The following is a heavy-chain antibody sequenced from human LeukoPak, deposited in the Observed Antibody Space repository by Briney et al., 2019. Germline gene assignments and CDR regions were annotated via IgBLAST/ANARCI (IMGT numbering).Heavy chain of an antibody. V-gene: IGHV4-38-2*02. Sequence: SETLSLTCTVSGYSISSGYYWGWIRQPPGKGLEWIGSIYHSGSTYYNPSLKSRVTISVDTSKNQFSLKLSSVTAADTAVYYCARVGATTAGYHFDYWGQGTLVTVSS. CDR1: GYSISSGYY. D-gene: IGHD1-26*01. CDR2: IYHSGST. CDR3: ARVGATTAGYHFDY. J-gene: IGHJ4*02.